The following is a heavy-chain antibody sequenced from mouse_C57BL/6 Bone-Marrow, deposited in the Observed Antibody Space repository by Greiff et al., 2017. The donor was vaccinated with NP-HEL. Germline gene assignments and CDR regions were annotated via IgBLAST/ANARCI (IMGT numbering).Heavy chain of an antibody. CDR3: ARDDYGSSYGYFDV. D-gene: IGHD1-1*01. V-gene: IGHV5-12*01. CDR1: GFTFSDYY. Sequence: EVKLVESGGSLVQPGGSLKLSCAASGFTFSDYYMYWVRQTPEKRLEWVAYISNGGGSTYYPDTVKGRFTISRDNAKNTLYLQMSRLKSEDTAMYYCARDDYGSSYGYFDVWGTGTTVTVSS. CDR2: ISNGGGST. J-gene: IGHJ1*03.